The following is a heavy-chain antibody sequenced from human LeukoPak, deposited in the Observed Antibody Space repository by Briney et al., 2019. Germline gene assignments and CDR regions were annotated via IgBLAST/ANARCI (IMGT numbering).Heavy chain of an antibody. CDR1: GYSISSGYY. D-gene: IGHD3-3*01. CDR2: IYHSGST. Sequence: SEALSLTCAVSGYSISSGYYWGWIRQPPGKGLEWIGSIYHSGSTYYNPSLKSRVTISVDTSKNQFSLKLSSVTAADTAVYYCARRHGLRFLEWLTTGSWFDPWGQGTLVTVSS. J-gene: IGHJ5*02. V-gene: IGHV4-38-2*01. CDR3: ARRHGLRFLEWLTTGSWFDP.